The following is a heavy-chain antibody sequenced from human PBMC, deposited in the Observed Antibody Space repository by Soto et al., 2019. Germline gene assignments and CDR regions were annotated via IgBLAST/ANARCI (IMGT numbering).Heavy chain of an antibody. CDR1: GGSFSGYY. CDR3: ARGHYCSGGSCYYYYYGMDV. D-gene: IGHD2-15*01. Sequence: LSLTCAVYGGSFSGYYWSWIRQPPGKGLEWIGEINHSGSTNYNPSLKSRVTISVDTSKNQFSLKLSSVTAADTAVYYCARGHYCSGGSCYYYYYGMDVWGQGTTVTVSS. CDR2: INHSGST. V-gene: IGHV4-34*01. J-gene: IGHJ6*02.